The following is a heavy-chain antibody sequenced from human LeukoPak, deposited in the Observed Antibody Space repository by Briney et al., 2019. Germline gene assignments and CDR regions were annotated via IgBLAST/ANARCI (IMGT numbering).Heavy chain of an antibody. J-gene: IGHJ6*03. Sequence: GGSPRLSCAAPGFTFSSYAMSWVRQAPGKGLEWVSAISGSGGSTYYADSVKGRFTISRDNSKNTLYLQMNSLRAEDTAVYYCAKRRGLELLYYYYMDVWGKGTTVTVSS. CDR3: AKRRGLELLYYYYMDV. CDR1: GFTFSSYA. CDR2: ISGSGGST. V-gene: IGHV3-23*01. D-gene: IGHD1-7*01.